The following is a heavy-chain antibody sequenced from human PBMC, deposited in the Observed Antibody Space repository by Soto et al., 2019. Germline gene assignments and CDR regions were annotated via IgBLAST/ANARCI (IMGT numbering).Heavy chain of an antibody. D-gene: IGHD5-18*01. J-gene: IGHJ6*02. CDR1: GFTCSSYW. V-gene: IGHV3-30*18. CDR2: IKYDGSNI. Sequence: GGSLRLSCAASGFTCSSYWMSWVRQAPGKGLEWVANIKYDGSNIYYADSVKGRFIISRDNSKNTLYLQMNILRVEDTAVYYCAKEMGYNYGPPGYGMDVWGQGTTVTVSS. CDR3: AKEMGYNYGPPGYGMDV.